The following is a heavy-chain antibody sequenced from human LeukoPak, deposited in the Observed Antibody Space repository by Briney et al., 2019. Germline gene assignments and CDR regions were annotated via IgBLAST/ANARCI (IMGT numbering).Heavy chain of an antibody. CDR1: GGALSSYW. D-gene: IGHD1-1*01. CDR3: ARARTGTRNAFDI. Sequence: GGSLRLSCAASGGALSSYWMHWVRQAPGKGLVWVSRTSDDAITTTHYADSVKGRFTISRDNAKNTLYLQMNSLRAEDTAVYYYARARTGTRNAFDIWGQGTMVTVSS. V-gene: IGHV3-74*01. CDR2: TSDDAITT. J-gene: IGHJ3*02.